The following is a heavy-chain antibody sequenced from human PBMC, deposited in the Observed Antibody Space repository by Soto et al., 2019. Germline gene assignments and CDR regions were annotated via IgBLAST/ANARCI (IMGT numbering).Heavy chain of an antibody. CDR3: ARWLGSYSKGENYFDN. J-gene: IGHJ4*02. CDR1: GGSISSSSYF. Sequence: SETLSLTCTVSGGSISSSSYFWGWIRQPPGKGLEWIGSIYYSGGTNYNPSLKSRVTISVDTSKNQFSLKLSSVTAADTAVYYCARWLGSYSKGENYFDNWGKGPLVTVSS. CDR2: IYYSGGT. V-gene: IGHV4-39*07. D-gene: IGHD3-10*01.